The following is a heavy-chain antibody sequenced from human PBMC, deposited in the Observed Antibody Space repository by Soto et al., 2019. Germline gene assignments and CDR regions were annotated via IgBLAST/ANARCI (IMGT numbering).Heavy chain of an antibody. Sequence: SLKISCATSGFNFDDYAMHWGRQAPGKGLEWVSGISWNSGNIGYADSVTGRFTISRDNAKISLYLQMNSLRAEYTALYYCAKDMGAGTDAFDIWGQGTMVTVSS. CDR2: ISWNSGNI. V-gene: IGHV3-9*01. D-gene: IGHD1-1*01. J-gene: IGHJ3*02. CDR1: GFNFDDYA. CDR3: AKDMGAGTDAFDI.